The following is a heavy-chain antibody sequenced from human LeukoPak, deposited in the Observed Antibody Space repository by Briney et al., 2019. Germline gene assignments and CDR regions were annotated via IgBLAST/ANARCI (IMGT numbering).Heavy chain of an antibody. J-gene: IGHJ4*02. CDR3: ASSPWLLPYN. CDR2: ISSGAGTM. CDR1: GFTFNNYE. D-gene: IGHD4-23*01. V-gene: IGHV3-48*03. Sequence: GGSLRLSCAASGFTFNNYEMNWVRQAPGKGLEWISYISSGAGTMYYADSVKGRFTISRDNAKNSLYLQMTSLRAEDTAVYYCASSPWLLPYNWGQGTLVTVSS.